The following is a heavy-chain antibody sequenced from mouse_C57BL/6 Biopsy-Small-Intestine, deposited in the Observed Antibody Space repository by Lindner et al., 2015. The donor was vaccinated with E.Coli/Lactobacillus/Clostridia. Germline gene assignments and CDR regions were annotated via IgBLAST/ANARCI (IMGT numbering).Heavy chain of an antibody. Sequence: VQLQESGPELVKPGAVSEAFLQGYWLHIHCGGYWIEWVKQRPGHGLEWIGEILPGSGSTTYNEKFKGKATFTADTSSNTAYMQLSSLTTEDSAIYYCARYSNYRFDYWGQGSTLTVSS. CDR3: ARYSNYRFDY. CDR1: LHIHCGGYW. CDR2: ILPGSGST. J-gene: IGHJ2*01. D-gene: IGHD2-5*01. V-gene: IGHV1-9*01.